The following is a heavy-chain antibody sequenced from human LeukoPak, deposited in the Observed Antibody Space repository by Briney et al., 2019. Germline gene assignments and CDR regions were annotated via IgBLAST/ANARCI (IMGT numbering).Heavy chain of an antibody. J-gene: IGHJ3*02. Sequence: PGGSLRLSCAASGFTFSSYSMNWVRQAPGKGLEWVANIKEDGSEKYYVDSVKGRFTISRDNAKNSQYLQMNSLRAEDTAVYYCARLYYYGSSGAAAFDIWGQGTMVTVSS. D-gene: IGHD3-22*01. CDR2: IKEDGSEK. CDR1: GFTFSSYS. CDR3: ARLYYYGSSGAAAFDI. V-gene: IGHV3-7*01.